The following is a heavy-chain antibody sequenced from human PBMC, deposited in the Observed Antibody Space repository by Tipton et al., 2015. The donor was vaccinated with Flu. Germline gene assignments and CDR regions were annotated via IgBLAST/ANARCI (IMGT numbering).Heavy chain of an antibody. V-gene: IGHV6-1*01. J-gene: IGHJ6*02. D-gene: IGHD2-2*01. CDR1: GDSVSSNSAA. CDR3: ARGTGYCSSTSCFHGMDV. Sequence: QVQLVQSGPEVKPSQTLSLTCAISGDSVSSNSAAWNWIRQSPSRGLEWLGRTYYRSKWYNDYAVSVKSRITINPDTSKNQFSLQLNSVTPEDTAVYYCARGTGYCSSTSCFHGMDVWGQGTTVTVSS. CDR2: TYYRSKWYN.